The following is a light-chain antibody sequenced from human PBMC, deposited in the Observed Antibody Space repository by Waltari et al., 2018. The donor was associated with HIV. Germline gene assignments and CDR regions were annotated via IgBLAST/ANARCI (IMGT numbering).Light chain of an antibody. CDR1: NIGSKI. J-gene: IGLJ2*01. Sequence: SYVLTQSPSVSVALGHTASIACGGNNIGSKIVHWYQQKPGQAPALVIYDDRDRPSGIPERFSGSNSGHTATLSIGRVEAGDEADYYCQVWESSSDHVVIGGGTKLTV. CDR3: QVWESSSDHVV. V-gene: IGLV3-21*02. CDR2: DDR.